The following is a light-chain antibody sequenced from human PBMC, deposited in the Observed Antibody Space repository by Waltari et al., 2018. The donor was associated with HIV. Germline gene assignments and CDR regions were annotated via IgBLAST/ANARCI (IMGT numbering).Light chain of an antibody. Sequence: DLVMTQSPDSLAVSLGEWATIHCQSCPSVLYSSHNKNYLAWYQQKPGQPPKLLIYWASTRESGVPDRFSGSGSGTDFTLTISSLQAEDVAVYYCQQYYSTPSITFGQGTRLEIK. CDR2: WAS. J-gene: IGKJ5*01. CDR3: QQYYSTPSIT. CDR1: PSVLYSSHNKNY. V-gene: IGKV4-1*01.